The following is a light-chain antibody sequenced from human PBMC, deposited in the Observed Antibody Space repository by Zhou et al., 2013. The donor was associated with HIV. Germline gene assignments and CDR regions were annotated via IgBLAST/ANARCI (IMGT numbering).Light chain of an antibody. CDR3: QQFNSYPPT. J-gene: IGKJ5*01. CDR2: AAS. V-gene: IGKV1-39*01. CDR1: QSISTY. Sequence: DIKMSQSPSSLSASVGDRVIITCRSSQSISTYLNWYQQKQGKAPKLLIYAASSLQSWVPSRFSGSGSGTEFTLSINNVQPEDLATYYCQQFNSYPPTFGQGTRLEIK.